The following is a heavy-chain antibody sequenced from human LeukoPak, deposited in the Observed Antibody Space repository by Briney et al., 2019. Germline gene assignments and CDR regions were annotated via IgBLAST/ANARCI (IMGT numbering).Heavy chain of an antibody. J-gene: IGHJ4*02. CDR3: VRGTGY. Sequence: PGGCLRLSCSVSGFTFNTYVMHWVRQAPGKGLEYVSSISSNGDNTYYADSVKGRFTISRDNSKNTLYLQMSSLRADDTAVYYCVRGTGYWGQGTLVTVSS. CDR1: GFTFNTYV. V-gene: IGHV3-64D*06. CDR2: ISSNGDNT.